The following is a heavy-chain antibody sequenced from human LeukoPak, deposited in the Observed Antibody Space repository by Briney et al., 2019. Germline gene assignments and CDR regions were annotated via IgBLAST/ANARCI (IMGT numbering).Heavy chain of an antibody. J-gene: IGHJ4*02. CDR2: IYTSGST. CDR1: GSISSGSYY. CDR3: AREGQQLVPPFDY. D-gene: IGHD6-6*01. Sequence: PSETLSLTCTVSGSISSGSYYWRWIRQPAGKGLEWIGRIYTSGSTNYNPSLESRVTISVDTSKNQFSLKLTSLTAADTAVYYCAREGQQLVPPFDYWGQGNLVTVSS. V-gene: IGHV4-61*02.